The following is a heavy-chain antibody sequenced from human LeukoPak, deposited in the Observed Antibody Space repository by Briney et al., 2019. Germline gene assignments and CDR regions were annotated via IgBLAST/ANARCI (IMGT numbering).Heavy chain of an antibody. D-gene: IGHD6-19*01. J-gene: IGHJ4*02. Sequence: SVKVSCKASGYTFTSYAMNWVRQAPGQGLEWMGGIIPIFGTANYAQKFQGRVTITTDESTSTAYMELRSLRSDDTAVYYCVRDSSPFAYWGRGTLVTVSS. CDR2: IIPIFGTA. CDR1: GYTFTSYA. V-gene: IGHV1-69*05. CDR3: VRDSSPFAY.